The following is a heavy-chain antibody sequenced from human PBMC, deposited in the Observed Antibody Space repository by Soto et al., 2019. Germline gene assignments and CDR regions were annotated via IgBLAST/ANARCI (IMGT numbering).Heavy chain of an antibody. V-gene: IGHV1-3*01. D-gene: IGHD1-26*01. CDR1: GYTFTSYA. CDR3: ARGPLSLYSADFR. CDR2: INDGNGDT. J-gene: IGHJ4*02. Sequence: QVQLVQSGAEVKKPGASVRISCRTSGYTFTSYAITWLRHAPGQRLEWMEWINDGNGDTKYSQKFQDRLSITRNTSATTISRGLSSLTSEDTAIYYCARGPLSLYSADFRWGQGTLVTVSS.